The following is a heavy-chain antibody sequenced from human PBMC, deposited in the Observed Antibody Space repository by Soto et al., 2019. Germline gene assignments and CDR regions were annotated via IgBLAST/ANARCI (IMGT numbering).Heavy chain of an antibody. CDR2: INHSGST. CDR3: ARGRGSPLAKFSNYYYYYMDV. Sequence: SETLSLTCAVYGGSFSGYYWSWIRQPPGKGLEWIGEINHSGSTNYNPSPKSRATISVNTSKNQFSLKLSSVTAADPAVYYCARGRGSPLAKFSNYYYYYMDVWGKGTTVTVSS. J-gene: IGHJ6*03. CDR1: GGSFSGYY. D-gene: IGHD5-12*01. V-gene: IGHV4-34*01.